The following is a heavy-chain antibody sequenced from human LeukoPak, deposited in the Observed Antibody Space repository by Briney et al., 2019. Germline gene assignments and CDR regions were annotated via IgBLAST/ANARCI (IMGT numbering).Heavy chain of an antibody. V-gene: IGHV1-46*01. CDR2: INPSGGST. CDR3: ARDRITMIVAPSVDDAFDI. D-gene: IGHD3-22*01. J-gene: IGHJ3*02. CDR1: GYTFTSYY. Sequence: GASVKVSCKASGYTFTSYYMHWVRQAPGQGLEWMGIINPSGGSTSYAQKFQGRVTMTRDTSTSTVYMELSSLRSEDTAVYYCARDRITMIVAPSVDDAFDIWGQGTMVTVSS.